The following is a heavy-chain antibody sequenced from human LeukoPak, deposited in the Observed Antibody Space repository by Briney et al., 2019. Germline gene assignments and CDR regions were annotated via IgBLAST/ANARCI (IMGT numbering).Heavy chain of an antibody. V-gene: IGHV3-30*14. J-gene: IGHJ6*02. CDR2: ISKDGDNK. CDR1: GFSFSMYA. D-gene: IGHD3-22*01. Sequence: GGSLRLSCVASGFSFSMYAIHWVRQAPGKGLQWVAVISKDGDNKYYADSVKGRLTISRDNSKNTLYLQMNSLRAEETAVYYCARVSTYESSGYPYYYYAMDVWGQGTTVTVSS. CDR3: ARVSTYESSGYPYYYYAMDV.